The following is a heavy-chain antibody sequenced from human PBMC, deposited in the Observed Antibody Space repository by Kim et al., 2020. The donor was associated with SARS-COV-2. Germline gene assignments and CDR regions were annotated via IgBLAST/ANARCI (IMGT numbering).Heavy chain of an antibody. D-gene: IGHD4-4*01. CDR3: ARDGDYSNPDYYYYGMDV. V-gene: IGHV3-48*02. CDR1: GFTFSSYS. J-gene: IGHJ6*02. CDR2: ISSSSTI. Sequence: GGSLRLSCAASGFTFSSYSMNWVRQAPGKGLEWVSYISSSSTIYYADSVKGRFTISRDNAKNSLYLQMNSLRDEDTAVYYCARDGDYSNPDYYYYGMDVCGQGTTVTVSS.